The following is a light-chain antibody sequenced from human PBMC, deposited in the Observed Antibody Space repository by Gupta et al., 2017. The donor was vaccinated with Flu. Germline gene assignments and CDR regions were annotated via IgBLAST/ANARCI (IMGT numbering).Light chain of an antibody. CDR3: AAWDDSLNGHYV. Sequence: QSVLTQPPSMSEAPRQRVTISCYGSSSNIGNNAVNWYQQLPGKAPKLLIYYDDLLPSGVSDRFSGSKSGTSASLAISGLQSEDEADYYCAAWDDSLNGHYVFGTGTKVTVL. V-gene: IGLV1-36*01. CDR1: SSNIGNNA. J-gene: IGLJ1*01. CDR2: YDD.